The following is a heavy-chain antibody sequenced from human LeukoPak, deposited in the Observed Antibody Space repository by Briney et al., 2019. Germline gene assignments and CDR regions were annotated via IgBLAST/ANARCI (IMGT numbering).Heavy chain of an antibody. CDR1: GFSVSTNH. CDR2: IYSGGST. J-gene: IGHJ4*02. CDR3: HGYAAGYFFDY. V-gene: IGHV3-53*01. Sequence: HPGGSLRLSCAASGFSVSTNHMSWVRQAPGKGLEWVSVIYSGGSTDYADSVRGRFTISRDNSKNTVYLYMNSLRVDDTAVYYCHGYAAGYFFDYWGQGTLVTVSS. D-gene: IGHD5-12*01.